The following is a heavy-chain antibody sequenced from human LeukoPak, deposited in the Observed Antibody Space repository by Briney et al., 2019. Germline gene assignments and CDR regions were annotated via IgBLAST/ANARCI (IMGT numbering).Heavy chain of an antibody. J-gene: IGHJ4*02. Sequence: GGSLRLSCAASGFTFSSYSMNWVRQAPGKGLEWVSYISSSSSTIYYADSVKGRFTISRDNAKNSLYLQMNSLRAEDTAVYYCARVGGSYRDDYWGQGTLVTVSS. CDR3: ARVGGSYRDDY. V-gene: IGHV3-48*04. CDR2: ISSSSSTI. D-gene: IGHD1-26*01. CDR1: GFTFSSYS.